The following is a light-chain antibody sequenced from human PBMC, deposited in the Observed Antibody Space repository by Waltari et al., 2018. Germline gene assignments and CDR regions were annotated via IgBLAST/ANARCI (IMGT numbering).Light chain of an antibody. CDR3: QHYVRLPAT. V-gene: IGKV3-20*01. CDR1: QSVGRS. Sequence: EIVLTQSPGTLSLSPGERATLACRASQSVGRSLAWYQQKPGQAPRLLIYDASRRATGIPDRFSDSGSGTDFSLTISTLAPEDFAVYYCQHYVRLPATFGQGTKVEI. CDR2: DAS. J-gene: IGKJ1*01.